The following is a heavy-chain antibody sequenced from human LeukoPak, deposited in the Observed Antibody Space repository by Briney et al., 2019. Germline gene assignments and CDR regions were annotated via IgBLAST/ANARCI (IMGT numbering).Heavy chain of an antibody. V-gene: IGHV3-21*01. CDR2: ISSSSSYI. D-gene: IGHD2-15*01. Sequence: GGSLRLSCAASGFTFSSYESNWVRQAPGKGLEWVSSISSSSSYIYYADSVKGRFTISRDNAKNSLYLQMNSLRAEDTAVYYCANYCSGGSCNGGYWGQGTLVTVSS. J-gene: IGHJ4*02. CDR1: GFTFSSYE. CDR3: ANYCSGGSCNGGY.